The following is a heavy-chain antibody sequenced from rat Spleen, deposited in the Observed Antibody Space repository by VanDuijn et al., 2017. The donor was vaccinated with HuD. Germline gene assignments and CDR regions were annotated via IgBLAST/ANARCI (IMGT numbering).Heavy chain of an antibody. V-gene: IGHV5-19*01. J-gene: IGHJ2*01. Sequence: EVQLVESGGGLVQPGRSLKLSCAASGFTFSNFGMHWIRQAPTKGLEWVASISVSGDNTYYPDSVKGRFTISRENAYSTLYLQMNSLRSEDTATYYCARREIVMLGFDYWGQGVMVTVSS. CDR3: ARREIVMLGFDY. CDR2: ISVSGDNT. CDR1: GFTFSNFG. D-gene: IGHD1-12*01.